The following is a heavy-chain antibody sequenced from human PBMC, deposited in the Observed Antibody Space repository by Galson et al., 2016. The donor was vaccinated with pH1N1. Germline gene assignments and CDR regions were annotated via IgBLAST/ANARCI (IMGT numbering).Heavy chain of an antibody. CDR1: GITFSSYA. D-gene: IGHD6-13*01. J-gene: IGHJ4*02. CDR3: AKDQHRSSSWWGYFEN. CDR2: ISFTGGST. V-gene: IGHV3-23*01. Sequence: SLRISCAASGITFSSYAMTWVRQAPGKGLEWVSFISFTGGSTYYADSVKGRFTISRDNSKKTLYLQMNSLRVEDTAVYYCAKDQHRSSSWWGYFENWGQGTLVTVSS.